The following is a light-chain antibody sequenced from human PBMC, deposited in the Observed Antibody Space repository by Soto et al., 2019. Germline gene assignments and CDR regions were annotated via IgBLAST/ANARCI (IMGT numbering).Light chain of an antibody. J-gene: IGKJ1*01. CDR3: QQYYSRVT. CDR2: KAS. CDR1: QSISSW. Sequence: DIQMTQSPSTLSASVGDRVTITCRANQSISSWLAWYQRRPGKAPRLLISKASSLESGVPSRFSGGGFGTEFTLTISSLQPDDFATYDCQQYYSRVTFGQGTTVEIK. V-gene: IGKV1-5*03.